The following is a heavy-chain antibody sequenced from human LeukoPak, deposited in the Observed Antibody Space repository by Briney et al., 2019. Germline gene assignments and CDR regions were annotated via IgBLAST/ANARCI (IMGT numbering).Heavy chain of an antibody. CDR2: FYHGGTA. V-gene: IGHV4-30-2*01. Sequence: PSETLSLTCNVSGGSVSSGGYYWSWIRQPPGKGLEWIGCFYHGGTAFYNPSLTSRVIISVDRSKNQFSLKLSSVTAADTAVYYCAREWKRGIMPAATGDSWGQGTLVIVSS. CDR1: GGSVSSGGYY. D-gene: IGHD2-2*01. CDR3: AREWKRGIMPAATGDS. J-gene: IGHJ4*02.